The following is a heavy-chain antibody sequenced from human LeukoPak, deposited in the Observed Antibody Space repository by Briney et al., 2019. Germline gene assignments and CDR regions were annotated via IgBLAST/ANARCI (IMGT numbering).Heavy chain of an antibody. CDR2: INPSGGST. D-gene: IGHD3-22*01. J-gene: IGHJ6*02. CDR3: ARDTAYYYDSSGYPLAYYYYGMDV. Sequence: GASVKVSCKASGYTFTSYYMHWVRQAPGQGLEWMGIINPSGGSTTYAQKFQGRVTITADESTSTAYMELSSLRSEDTAVYYCARDTAYYYDSSGYPLAYYYYGMDVWGQGTTVTVSS. CDR1: GYTFTSYY. V-gene: IGHV1-46*01.